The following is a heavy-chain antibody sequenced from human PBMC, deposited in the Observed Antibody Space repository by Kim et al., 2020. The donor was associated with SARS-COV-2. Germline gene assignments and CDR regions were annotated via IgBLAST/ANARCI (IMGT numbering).Heavy chain of an antibody. CDR2: ISGSGGST. J-gene: IGHJ4*02. V-gene: IGHV3-23*01. CDR1: GFTFSSYA. CDR3: AKDSPGGMVYAIQREIDY. D-gene: IGHD2-8*01. Sequence: GGSLRLSCAASGFTFSSYAMSWVRQAPGKGLEWVSAISGSGGSTYYADSVKGRFTISRDNSKNTLYLQMNSLRAEDTAVYYCAKDSPGGMVYAIQREIDYWGQGTLVTVSS.